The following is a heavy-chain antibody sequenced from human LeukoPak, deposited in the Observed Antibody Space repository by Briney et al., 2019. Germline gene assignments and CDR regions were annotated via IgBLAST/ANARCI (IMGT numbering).Heavy chain of an antibody. Sequence: SETLSLTCTVSGGSISSYYWSWIRQPAGKGLEWIGRIYTSGSTNYNPSLKSRVTISVDMSKNQFSLRLSSVTAADTAVYYCARDHSTPNAGYMDVWGKGTTVTVSS. J-gene: IGHJ6*03. D-gene: IGHD2-8*01. CDR2: IYTSGST. CDR1: GGSISSYY. CDR3: ARDHSTPNAGYMDV. V-gene: IGHV4-4*07.